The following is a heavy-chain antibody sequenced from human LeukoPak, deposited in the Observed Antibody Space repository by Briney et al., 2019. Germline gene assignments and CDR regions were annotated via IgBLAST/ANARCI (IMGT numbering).Heavy chain of an antibody. CDR3: AKLRVVVNYFDY. CDR2: IIPIFGTA. Sequence: SVKVSCKASGGTFSSYAISWVRQAPGQGLEWMGGIIPIFGTANYAQKFQGRVTITADESTSTAYMELSSLRSEDTAVYYCAKLRVVVNYFDYWGQGTLVTVSS. D-gene: IGHD3-22*01. CDR1: GGTFSSYA. J-gene: IGHJ4*02. V-gene: IGHV1-69*13.